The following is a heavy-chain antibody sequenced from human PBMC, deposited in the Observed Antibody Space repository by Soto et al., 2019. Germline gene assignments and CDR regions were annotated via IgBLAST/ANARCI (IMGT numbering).Heavy chain of an antibody. D-gene: IGHD6-13*01. V-gene: IGHV3-30*18. Sequence: GGSLRLSCAASGFTFSSYGMHWVRQAPGKGLEWVAVISYDGSNKYYADSVKGRFTISRDNSKNTLYLQMNSLRAEDTAVYYCAKEVWTGIAAAGPDYWGQGTLVTVSS. J-gene: IGHJ4*02. CDR1: GFTFSSYG. CDR3: AKEVWTGIAAAGPDY. CDR2: ISYDGSNK.